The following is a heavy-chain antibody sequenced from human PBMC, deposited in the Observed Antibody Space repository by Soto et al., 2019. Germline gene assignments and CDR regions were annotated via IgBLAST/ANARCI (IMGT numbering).Heavy chain of an antibody. CDR2: INHSGST. D-gene: IGHD6-13*01. Sequence: QVQLQQWGAGLLKPSETLSLTCAVYGGSFSGYYWSWIRQPPGKGLEWIGAINHSGSTNYNPSLKSRVTISVDTSKNQFSLKLSSVTAADTAVYYCARVFAAAGTVDYWGQGTLVTVSS. CDR1: GGSFSGYY. J-gene: IGHJ4*02. CDR3: ARVFAAAGTVDY. V-gene: IGHV4-34*01.